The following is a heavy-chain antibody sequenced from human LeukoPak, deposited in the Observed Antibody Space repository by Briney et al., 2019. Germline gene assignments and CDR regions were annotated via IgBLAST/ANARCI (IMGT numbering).Heavy chain of an antibody. V-gene: IGHV4-30-2*01. CDR1: GGSISSGGYS. D-gene: IGHD4-17*01. CDR3: ARAAVTMGNDAFDI. Sequence: SQTLSLTCAVSGGSISSGGYSWSWTRQPPGKGLEWIGYIYHSGSTYYNPSLKSRVTISVDRSKNQFSLKLSSVTAADTAVYYCARAAVTMGNDAFDIWGQGTMVTVSS. J-gene: IGHJ3*02. CDR2: IYHSGST.